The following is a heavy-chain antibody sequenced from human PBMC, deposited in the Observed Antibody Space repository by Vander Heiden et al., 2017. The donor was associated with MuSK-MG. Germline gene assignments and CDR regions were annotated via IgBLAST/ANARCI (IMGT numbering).Heavy chain of an antibody. CDR2: ISFDGNNK. J-gene: IGHJ6*03. V-gene: IGHV3-30-3*01. D-gene: IGHD3-3*01. Sequence: LEWVAVISFDGNNKYYADSVKGRFTIARDNSKNTLFLQRNSLRGDDTAVYYCARSRTSFGVALKKGNMDVWGKGTTVTVAS. CDR3: ARSRTSFGVALKKGNMDV.